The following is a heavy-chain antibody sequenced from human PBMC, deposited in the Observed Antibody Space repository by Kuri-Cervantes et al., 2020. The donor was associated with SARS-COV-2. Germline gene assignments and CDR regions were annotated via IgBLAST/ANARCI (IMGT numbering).Heavy chain of an antibody. CDR3: ARTSYGSTLY. CDR2: IYYSGST. Sequence: SETLSLTCTVSGGSISSSSYYWGWIRQPPGKGLEWIGSIYYSGSTYYNPTLKSRVTISVDTSKNQFNLKLISVTAADTAVYYCARTSYGSTLYWGQGTLVTVSS. CDR1: GGSISSSSYY. J-gene: IGHJ4*02. D-gene: IGHD3-10*01. V-gene: IGHV4-39*01.